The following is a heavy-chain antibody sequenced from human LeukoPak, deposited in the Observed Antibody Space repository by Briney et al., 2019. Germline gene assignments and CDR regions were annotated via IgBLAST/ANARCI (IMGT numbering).Heavy chain of an antibody. Sequence: PGGSLRLSCAASGFTFSSYAMSWVRQAPGKGLEWVSAISGSGGSTYYADSVKGRFTTSRDNSKNTLYLQMNSLRAEDTAVYYCASSTVTTGWGRYYFDYWGQGTLVTVSS. D-gene: IGHD4-17*01. CDR1: GFTFSSYA. V-gene: IGHV3-23*01. J-gene: IGHJ4*02. CDR3: ASSTVTTGWGRYYFDY. CDR2: ISGSGGST.